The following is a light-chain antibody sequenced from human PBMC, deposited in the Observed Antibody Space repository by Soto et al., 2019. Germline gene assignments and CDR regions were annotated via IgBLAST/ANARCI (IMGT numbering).Light chain of an antibody. V-gene: IGLV1-44*01. CDR3: AAWDDSLSGPV. Sequence: QSVLTQPPSASGTPGQRVTISCSGSSSNIGRNTVNWYQQFPGTAPKLLIYGNNQRPSGVPDRFYGSKSGTSASLAISGLESEDEADYYCAAWDDSLSGPVFCVETKLAVL. J-gene: IGLJ3*02. CDR2: GNN. CDR1: SSNIGRNT.